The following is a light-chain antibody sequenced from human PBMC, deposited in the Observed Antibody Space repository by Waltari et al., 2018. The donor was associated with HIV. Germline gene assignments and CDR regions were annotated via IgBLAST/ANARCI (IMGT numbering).Light chain of an antibody. CDR2: RNN. V-gene: IGLV1-47*01. J-gene: IGLJ3*02. CDR3: AASDDSLSGWL. Sequence: QSELTQPPSVSGTPGQRVTIPCSGSSSNIGSNSVYWYQQPPGTAPKLLISRNNQRPSGVPDRFSGSKSGTSASLAIGGLRAEDEADYFCAASDDSLSGWLFGGGTKLTVL. CDR1: SSNIGSNS.